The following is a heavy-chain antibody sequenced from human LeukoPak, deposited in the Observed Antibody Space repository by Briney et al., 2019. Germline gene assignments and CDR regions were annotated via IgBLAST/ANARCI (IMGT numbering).Heavy chain of an antibody. J-gene: IGHJ5*02. CDR3: ARATVTRWFDP. CDR1: GFTFSSYE. CDR2: ISSRGSTI. Sequence: GGSLRLSCAASGFTFSSYEMNWVRQAPGKGLEWVSYISSRGSTIYYADSVKGRFTISRDNAKNSLYLQMNSLRAEDTAVYYCARATVTRWFDPWGQGTLVTVSS. D-gene: IGHD4-17*01. V-gene: IGHV3-48*03.